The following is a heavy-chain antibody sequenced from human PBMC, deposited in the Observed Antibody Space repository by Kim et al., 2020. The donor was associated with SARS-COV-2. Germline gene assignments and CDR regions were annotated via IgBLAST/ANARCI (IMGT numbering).Heavy chain of an antibody. Sequence: VKGRFTISKDNAKNSRYMEMNSLRAEDAALYYCARAMGAAGYYYYYGMDVWGQGTTVTVSS. V-gene: IGHV3-9*01. D-gene: IGHD6-13*01. J-gene: IGHJ6*02. CDR3: ARAMGAAGYYYYYGMDV.